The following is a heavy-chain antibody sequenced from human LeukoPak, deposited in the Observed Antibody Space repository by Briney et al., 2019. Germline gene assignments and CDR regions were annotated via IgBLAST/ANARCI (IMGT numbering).Heavy chain of an antibody. CDR2: IDQDGSEK. CDR3: ARDRSLADP. CDR1: GFTFSSYG. V-gene: IGHV3-7*01. J-gene: IGHJ5*02. Sequence: GGTLRLSCAASGFTFSSYGMSWVGQAPGRGLEWVANIDQDGSEKYYVDSVKGRFTISRDNAKNSLFLQMNSLRAEDTAVYYCARDRSLADPWGQGTLVIVSS.